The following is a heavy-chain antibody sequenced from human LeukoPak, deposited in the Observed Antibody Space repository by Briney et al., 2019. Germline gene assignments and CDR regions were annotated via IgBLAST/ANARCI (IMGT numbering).Heavy chain of an antibody. CDR2: ISSSSSYI. CDR3: ARVSHYSNYGVYYYYYMDV. V-gene: IGHV3-21*01. CDR1: GFTFSSYS. J-gene: IGHJ6*03. D-gene: IGHD4-11*01. Sequence: PGGSLRLSCAASGFTFSSYSMNWVRQAPGKGLEWVSSISSSSSYIYYADSVKGRFTISRDNAKNSLYLQMNSLRAEDTAVYYCARVSHYSNYGVYYYYYMDVWGKGTTVTVSS.